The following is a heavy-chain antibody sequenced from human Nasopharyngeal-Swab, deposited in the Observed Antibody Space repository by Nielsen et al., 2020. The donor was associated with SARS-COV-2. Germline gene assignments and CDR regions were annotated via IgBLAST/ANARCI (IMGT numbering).Heavy chain of an antibody. V-gene: IGHV3-21*04. Sequence: GVLKISCAASGFTFNNYNFNWVRQAPWKGLEWVSSISSSSSYIYYADSVKGRFTISRDNAKNSLYLQMNSLRAEDTAVYYCARDGLDYDFWSAYFMDVWGQGTTVTVSS. CDR1: GFTFNNYN. CDR2: ISSSSSYI. CDR3: ARDGLDYDFWSAYFMDV. J-gene: IGHJ6*02. D-gene: IGHD3-3*01.